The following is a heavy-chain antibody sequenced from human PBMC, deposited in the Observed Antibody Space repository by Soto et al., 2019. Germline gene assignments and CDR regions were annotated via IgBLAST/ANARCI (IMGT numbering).Heavy chain of an antibody. CDR2: ISSNGGST. D-gene: IGHD5-18*01. CDR3: VKERRTPRTAMVTAAADY. J-gene: IGHJ4*02. CDR1: GFTFSSYA. Sequence: PGGSLRLSCSASGFTFSSYAMHWVRQAPGKGLEYVSAISSNGGSTYYADSVKGRFTISRDNSKNTLYLQMSSLRAEDTAVYYCVKERRTPRTAMVTAAADYWGQGTLVTVSS. V-gene: IGHV3-64D*08.